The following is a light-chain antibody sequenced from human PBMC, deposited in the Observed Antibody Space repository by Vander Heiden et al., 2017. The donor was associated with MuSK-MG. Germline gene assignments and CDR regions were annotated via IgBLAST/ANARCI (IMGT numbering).Light chain of an antibody. CDR3: CLYEGSYTEG. J-gene: IGLJ1*01. Sequence: QSALTQPRSVSGSPGQSVTISCTGTSSDVGGYNYVSWYQQQPGKAPKRMMDEVSKRPSGVPERGSGSKSGNNAYTNISGLQAEDDADDYCCLYEGSYTEGVGTGTKVTVL. CDR2: EVS. CDR1: SSDVGGYNY. V-gene: IGLV2-11*01.